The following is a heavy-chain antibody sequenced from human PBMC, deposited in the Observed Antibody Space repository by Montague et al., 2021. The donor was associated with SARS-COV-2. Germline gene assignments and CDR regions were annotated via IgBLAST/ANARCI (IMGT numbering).Heavy chain of an antibody. V-gene: IGHV3-53*01. CDR1: GFTFSSYE. CDR2: IYSGGST. J-gene: IGHJ3*02. CDR3: AREVATIFGLAFDI. Sequence: SLRLSCAASGFTFSSYEMNWVRQAPGKGLEWVSVIYSGGSTYYADSVKGRFTISRDNSKNTLYLQMNSLRAEDTAVYYCAREVATIFGLAFDIWGQGTMVTVSS. D-gene: IGHD5-12*01.